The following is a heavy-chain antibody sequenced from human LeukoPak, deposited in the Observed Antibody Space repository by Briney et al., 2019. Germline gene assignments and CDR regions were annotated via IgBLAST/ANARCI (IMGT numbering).Heavy chain of an antibody. CDR1: GFTVHSHY. J-gene: IGHJ4*02. D-gene: IGHD3-22*01. CDR2: IFSGGDT. V-gene: IGHV3-53*01. CDR3: AKGFTYYDVFDY. Sequence: PGGSLRLSCAASGFTVHSHYMSWVRQAPGKGLEWVSVIFSGGDTFYADSVKGRFTISRDISQNAVYLQMNSLRAEDTAVYYCAKGFTYYDVFDYWGQGNLVTVSS.